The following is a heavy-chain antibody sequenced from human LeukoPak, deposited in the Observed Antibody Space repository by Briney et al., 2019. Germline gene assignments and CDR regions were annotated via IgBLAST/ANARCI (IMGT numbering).Heavy chain of an antibody. CDR1: GFTFSSYT. J-gene: IGHJ4*02. V-gene: IGHV3-48*02. CDR3: ARDFRFAVDY. CDR2: VSSSSSNI. Sequence: HSGGSLRLSCAASGFTFSSYTMNWVRQAPGKGLKWISCVSSSSSNIYYADSVKGRFTISRDNAKNSPYLQMNSLRDEDTAVYYCARDFRFAVDYWGQGTLVTVSS.